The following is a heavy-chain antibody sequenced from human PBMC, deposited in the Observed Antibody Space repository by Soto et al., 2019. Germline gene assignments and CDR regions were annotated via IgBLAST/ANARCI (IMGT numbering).Heavy chain of an antibody. CDR2: INPSGGST. D-gene: IGHD3-22*01. CDR3: ARDQGDSSGYYPPAFDI. V-gene: IGHV1-46*01. CDR1: GYTFTSYY. J-gene: IGHJ3*02. Sequence: ASVKVSCKASGYTFTSYYMHWVRQAPGQGLEWMGIINPSGGSTRYAQKFQGRVTMTRDTSTSTVYMELSSLRSEDTAVYYCARDQGDSSGYYPPAFDIWGQGTMVTVSS.